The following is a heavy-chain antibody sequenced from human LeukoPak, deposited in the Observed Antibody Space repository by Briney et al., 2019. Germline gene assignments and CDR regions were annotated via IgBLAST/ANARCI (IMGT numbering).Heavy chain of an antibody. V-gene: IGHV4-59*08. CDR1: GGSFSSYY. D-gene: IGHD3-22*01. CDR2: IYYSGTT. J-gene: IGHJ4*02. Sequence: PSETLSLTCTISGGSFSSYYWNWIRQSSEKGLEWIGYIYYSGTTNYNPSLQSRVTISVDTSNKQFSLKLSSVTAADTAVYYCARSGADYYDSSGYTYYFDYWGQGTLVTVSS. CDR3: ARSGADYYDSSGYTYYFDY.